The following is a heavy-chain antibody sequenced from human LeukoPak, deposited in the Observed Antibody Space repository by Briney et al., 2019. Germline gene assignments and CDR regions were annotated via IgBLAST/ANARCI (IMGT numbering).Heavy chain of an antibody. CDR2: IYYSGST. Sequence: SETLSLTCTVSGGSISSYYWSWIRQPPGKGLEWIGYIYYSGSTNYNPSLKSRVTISVDTSKNQFSLKLSSVTAADTAVYYCARGSYDFWSATDAFDIWGQGTMVTVSS. J-gene: IGHJ3*02. D-gene: IGHD3-3*01. CDR1: GGSISSYY. V-gene: IGHV4-59*01. CDR3: ARGSYDFWSATDAFDI.